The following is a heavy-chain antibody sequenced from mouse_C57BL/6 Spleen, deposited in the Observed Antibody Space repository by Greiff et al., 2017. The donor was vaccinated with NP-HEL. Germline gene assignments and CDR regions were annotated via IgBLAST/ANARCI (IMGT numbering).Heavy chain of an antibody. D-gene: IGHD2-5*01. J-gene: IGHJ4*01. Sequence: QVQLQQPGAELVMPGASVKLSCKASGYTFTSYWMHWVKQRPGQGLEWIGEIDPSDSYTNYNQKFKGKSTLTVDKSSSTAYMQLSSLTSEDSAVYYCARSSYYSNYPSGWYAMDYWGQGTSVTVSS. CDR1: GYTFTSYW. CDR3: ARSSYYSNYPSGWYAMDY. V-gene: IGHV1-69*01. CDR2: IDPSDSYT.